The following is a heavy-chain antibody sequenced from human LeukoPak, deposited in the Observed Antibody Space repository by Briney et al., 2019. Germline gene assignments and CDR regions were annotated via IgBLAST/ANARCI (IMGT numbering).Heavy chain of an antibody. Sequence: PGGSLRLSCAASGFTFSSYEMNWVRQAPGKGLEWVPYISSSGSTIYYADSVKGRFTISRDNAKNSLFLQMNSLRDEDTAVYYCARDSPGWGAFDVWGQGTMVTVSS. CDR3: ARDSPGWGAFDV. D-gene: IGHD1-26*01. CDR2: ISSSGSTI. J-gene: IGHJ3*01. CDR1: GFTFSSYE. V-gene: IGHV3-48*03.